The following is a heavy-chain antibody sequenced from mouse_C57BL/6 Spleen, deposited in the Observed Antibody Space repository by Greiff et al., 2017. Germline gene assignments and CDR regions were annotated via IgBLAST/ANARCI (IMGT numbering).Heavy chain of an antibody. Sequence: EVQLVESGPGLVKPSQSLSLTCSVTGYSITSGYYWNWIRQFPGNKLEWMGYISYDGSNNYNPSLKNRISITRDTSKNQFFLKLNSVTTEDTATYYCARDYGSSPLDYWGQGTTLTVSS. CDR3: ARDYGSSPLDY. V-gene: IGHV3-6*01. CDR1: GYSITSGYY. CDR2: ISYDGSN. D-gene: IGHD1-1*01. J-gene: IGHJ2*01.